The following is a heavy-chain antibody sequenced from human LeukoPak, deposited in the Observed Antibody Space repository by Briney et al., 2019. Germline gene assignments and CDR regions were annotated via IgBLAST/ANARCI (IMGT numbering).Heavy chain of an antibody. Sequence: GGSLRLSCAASGFSFDDYGMTWVRQAPGKGLEWVSSINWNGGSTGYADSVKGRFTISRDNAKNSLYLQMNSLRAEDTAVYYCARDTRWGGEDFGFWGQGTLVTVSS. CDR3: ARDTRWGGEDFGF. V-gene: IGHV3-20*04. CDR2: INWNGGST. D-gene: IGHD2-2*01. CDR1: GFSFDDYG. J-gene: IGHJ4*02.